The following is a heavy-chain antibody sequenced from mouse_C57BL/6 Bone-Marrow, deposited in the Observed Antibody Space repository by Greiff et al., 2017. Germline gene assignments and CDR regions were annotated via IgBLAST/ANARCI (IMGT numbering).Heavy chain of an antibody. CDR1: GYTFTSYW. V-gene: IGHV1-69*01. D-gene: IGHD1-1*01. Sequence: QVQLQQPGAELVMPGASVKLSCKASGYTFTSYWMHWVKQRPGPGLEWIGEIDPSDSYTNYHQKFKGKSTLTVDKSSSTAYMQLSSLTSEDSAVYYCARERITTVVATPFDYWGQGTTLTVSS. J-gene: IGHJ2*01. CDR3: ARERITTVVATPFDY. CDR2: IDPSDSYT.